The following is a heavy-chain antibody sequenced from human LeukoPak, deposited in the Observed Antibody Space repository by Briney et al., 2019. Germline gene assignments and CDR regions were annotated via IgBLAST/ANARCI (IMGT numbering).Heavy chain of an antibody. D-gene: IGHD6-25*01. CDR3: AREGGGSIWYFDL. V-gene: IGHV1-18*01. J-gene: IGHJ2*01. CDR1: GYTFSTYG. Sequence: ASVKVSCKASGYTFSTYGISWVRQAPGQGLEWMGWISAYNGNTLYAQKFQDRVTMTTDTSTSTAYMELRSLRSDDTAVYFCAREGGGSIWYFDLWGRGTLVTVSS. CDR2: ISAYNGNT.